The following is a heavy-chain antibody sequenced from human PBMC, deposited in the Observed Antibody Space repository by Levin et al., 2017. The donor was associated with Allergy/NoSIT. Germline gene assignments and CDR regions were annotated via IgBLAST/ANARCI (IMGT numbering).Heavy chain of an antibody. CDR3: ASCSGGSCFASPFQH. J-gene: IGHJ1*01. CDR2: IYYSGST. V-gene: IGHV4-39*01. CDR1: GGSISSSSYY. D-gene: IGHD2-15*01. Sequence: SSETLSLTCTVSGGSISSSSYYWGWIRQPPGKGLEWIGSIYYSGSTYYNPSLKSRVTISVDTSKNQFSLKLSSVTAADTAVYYCASCSGGSCFASPFQHWGQGTLVTVSS.